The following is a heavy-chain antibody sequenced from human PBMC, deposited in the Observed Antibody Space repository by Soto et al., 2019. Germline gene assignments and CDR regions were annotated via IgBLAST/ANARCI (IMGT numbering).Heavy chain of an antibody. CDR1: GFTFNNYA. J-gene: IGHJ4*02. V-gene: IGHV3-23*01. Sequence: GGSLRLSCAVSGFTFNNYAMSWVRQAPGKGLEWVSIISGTGNATYYADSVKGRFTISRDNSKNTLYLQMNSLRAEDTAIYYCAKWGSSKKLDNWGQGTLVTVSS. CDR2: ISGTGNAT. CDR3: AKWGSSKKLDN. D-gene: IGHD3-16*01.